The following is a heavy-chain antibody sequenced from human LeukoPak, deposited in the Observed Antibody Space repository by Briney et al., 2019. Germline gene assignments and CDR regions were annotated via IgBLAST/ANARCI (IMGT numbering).Heavy chain of an antibody. D-gene: IGHD6-13*01. J-gene: IGHJ4*02. CDR2: IKQDGSEK. Sequence: GGSLRLSCAASGFTFSSNWMSWVRQAPGKGLEWLAKIKQDGSEKYYVDSVKGRFTISRDNAQNSLYLQMNSLRAEDTAIYYCATSTAAAGTDWGQGTLVTVSS. CDR3: ATSTAAAGTD. CDR1: GFTFSSNW. V-gene: IGHV3-7*03.